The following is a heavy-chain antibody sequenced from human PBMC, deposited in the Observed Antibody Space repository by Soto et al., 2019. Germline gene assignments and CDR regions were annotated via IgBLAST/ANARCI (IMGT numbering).Heavy chain of an antibody. J-gene: IGHJ4*01. CDR1: GYSFPSYW. Sequence: PGESMKISCKGSGYSFPSYWIAWVRQMPGKGLEWMGIIHPGDSDIRYSPPFQGQVTISADKSIDSAYLQWSSLKASDTAMYYCARARSFGPTKFDEWGDATLVTVSS. CDR3: ARARSFGPTKFDE. CDR2: IHPGDSDI. D-gene: IGHD1-26*01. V-gene: IGHV5-51*01.